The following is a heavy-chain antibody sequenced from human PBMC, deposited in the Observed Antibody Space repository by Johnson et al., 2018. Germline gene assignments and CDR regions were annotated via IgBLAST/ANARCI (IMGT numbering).Heavy chain of an antibody. J-gene: IGHJ1*01. Sequence: QVRLVQSGPGLVGPSDTLSLTCSVSGGSLTSYYWAWVRQSPGKGLEWIGYVYYTGTTNYSPSLESRISISVDTSKNHFSLSLRSVTPADTAVYYCARIDNGELGHLHHWGQGTQVTVSS. V-gene: IGHV4-59*07. CDR1: GGSLTSYY. D-gene: IGHD4-17*01. CDR2: VYYTGTT. CDR3: ARIDNGELGHLHH.